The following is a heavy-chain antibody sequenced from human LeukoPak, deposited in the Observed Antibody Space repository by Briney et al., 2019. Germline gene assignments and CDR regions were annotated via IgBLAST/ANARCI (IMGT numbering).Heavy chain of an antibody. CDR2: IYTSGTT. Sequence: SQTLSLXCTVSGGSISSGSYYWSWIRQPAGKGLEWIGRIYTSGTTNYNPSLKSRVTISVDTSKNQFSLKLSSVTAADTAVYYCARDVEDIVVVVAATIHCYYYMDVWGKGTTVTVSS. J-gene: IGHJ6*03. D-gene: IGHD2-15*01. V-gene: IGHV4-61*02. CDR1: GGSISSGSYY. CDR3: ARDVEDIVVVVAATIHCYYYMDV.